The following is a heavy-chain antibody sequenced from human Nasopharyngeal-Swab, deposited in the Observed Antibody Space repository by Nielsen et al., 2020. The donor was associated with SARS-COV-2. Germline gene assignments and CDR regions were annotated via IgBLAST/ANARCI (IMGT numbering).Heavy chain of an antibody. V-gene: IGHV3-7*03. D-gene: IGHD5-24*01. Sequence: GESLKIYCAATGFTFSSYWMRWVRQAPGRGLEWLAHTKEDGTRTHYVDSVRGRFTVSRDNAKNSLFLQMNSLRAEDTAVYFCAREGRDGAVSSWGQGTLVTVSS. J-gene: IGHJ5*02. CDR1: GFTFSSYW. CDR3: AREGRDGAVSS. CDR2: TKEDGTRT.